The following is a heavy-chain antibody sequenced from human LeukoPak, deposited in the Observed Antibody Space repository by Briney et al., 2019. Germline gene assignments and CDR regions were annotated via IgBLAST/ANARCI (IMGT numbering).Heavy chain of an antibody. D-gene: IGHD3-16*01. CDR3: ATEGDYVWGSPDAFDI. CDR1: EFTFSSYN. V-gene: IGHV3-21*01. J-gene: IGHJ3*02. CDR2: ISSSSKYI. Sequence: GGSLRLSCAASEFTFSSYNMNWVRQAPGKGLEWVSSISSSSKYIYYADSVKGRFTISRDNSKNTLYLQMNSLRVEDTAVYYCATEGDYVWGSPDAFDIWGQGTMVTVSS.